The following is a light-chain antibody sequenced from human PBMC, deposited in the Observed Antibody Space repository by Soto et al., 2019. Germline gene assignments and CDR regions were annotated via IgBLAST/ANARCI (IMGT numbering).Light chain of an antibody. CDR1: SSDAADYKY. CDR2: EVT. J-gene: IGLJ1*01. Sequence: QSALTQPASVSGSPGQSINISCTGTSSDAADYKYVSWYQHHPGKAPKALIAEVTKRPSGVSDRFSGSKSGNTASLTISGLQAADEADYYCSSYTTDRTLVFGTGTKLTVL. CDR3: SSYTTDRTLV. V-gene: IGLV2-14*01.